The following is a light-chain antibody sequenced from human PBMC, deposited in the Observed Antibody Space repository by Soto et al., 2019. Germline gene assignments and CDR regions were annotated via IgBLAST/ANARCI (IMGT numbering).Light chain of an antibody. CDR1: QSVSSTY. CDR3: QQYGGSIT. V-gene: IGKV3-20*01. CDR2: SAS. J-gene: IGKJ5*01. Sequence: EIVLTQSPGTLSLSPGERATLSCRASQSVSSTYLAWYQQKPGQAPRLLIYSASSRATGVPERFSGSGSGTDFTLTISRLEPEDCAVYFCQQYGGSITFGQGTRLEIE.